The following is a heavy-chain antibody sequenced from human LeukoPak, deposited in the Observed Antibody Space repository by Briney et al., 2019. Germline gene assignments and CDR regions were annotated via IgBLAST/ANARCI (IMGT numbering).Heavy chain of an antibody. CDR3: AKEPGLAVAAIDY. Sequence: GGSLRLSCAAPGFTFSSYAMTWVRQAPGKGLEWVSVVTYSGGSTYYADSVKGRFTISRDNSKNTLYLQMNSLRAEDTAVYYCAKEPGLAVAAIDYWGQGTLVTVSS. V-gene: IGHV3-23*01. J-gene: IGHJ4*02. CDR1: GFTFSSYA. D-gene: IGHD6-19*01. CDR2: VTYSGGST.